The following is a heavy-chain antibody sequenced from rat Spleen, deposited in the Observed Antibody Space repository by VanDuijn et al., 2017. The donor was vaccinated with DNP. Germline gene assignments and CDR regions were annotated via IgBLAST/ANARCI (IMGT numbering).Heavy chain of an antibody. D-gene: IGHD1-1*01. Sequence: EVQLVESGGGLVQPGRSLKLSCAASGFTFSSFAMAWVRKAPKKGLEWVATITSGGSNPYYPDSVKGRFTISRDNAKSTLYLQMDSLRSEDTATYYCAKDPSITTVPHWYFDFWGQGVTVTVSS. V-gene: IGHV5-25*01. CDR3: AKDPSITTVPHWYFDF. CDR2: ITSGGSNP. J-gene: IGHJ2*01. CDR1: GFTFSSFA.